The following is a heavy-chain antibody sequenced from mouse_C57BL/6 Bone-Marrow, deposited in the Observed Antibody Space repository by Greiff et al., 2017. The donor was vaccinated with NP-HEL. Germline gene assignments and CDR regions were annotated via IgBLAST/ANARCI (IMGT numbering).Heavy chain of an antibody. V-gene: IGHV1-62-2*01. J-gene: IGHJ2*01. Sequence: QVHVKQSGAELVKPGASVKLSCKASGYTFTEYTIHWVKQRSGQGLEWIGWFYPGSGSIKYNEKFKDKATLTADKSSSTVYMELSRLTSEDSAVYFCARHEDGTAQATSLDYWGQGTTLTVSS. CDR1: GYTFTEYT. CDR3: ARHEDGTAQATSLDY. CDR2: FYPGSGSI. D-gene: IGHD3-2*02.